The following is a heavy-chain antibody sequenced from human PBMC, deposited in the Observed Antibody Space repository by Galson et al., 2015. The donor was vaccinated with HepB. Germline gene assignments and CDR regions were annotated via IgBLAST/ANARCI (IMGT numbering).Heavy chain of an antibody. J-gene: IGHJ2*01. V-gene: IGHV4-59*01. D-gene: IGHD3-10*01. CDR2: IYYSGST. CDR3: ARGANYGSGSYRYFDL. Sequence: WIRQPPGKGLEWIGYIYYSGSTNYNPSLKSRVTISVDTSKNQFSLKLSSVTAADTAVYYCARGANYGSGSYRYFDLWGRGTLVTVSS.